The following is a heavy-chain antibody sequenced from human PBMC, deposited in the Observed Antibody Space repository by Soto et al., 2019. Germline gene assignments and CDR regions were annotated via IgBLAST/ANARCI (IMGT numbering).Heavy chain of an antibody. V-gene: IGHV4-39*01. CDR3: ARHPHSQPLIVAQGGWFDP. CDR1: GGSISSSSYY. CDR2: IYYSGST. J-gene: IGHJ5*02. D-gene: IGHD6-6*01. Sequence: SETLSLTCTVSGGSISSSSYYWGWIRQPPGKGLEWIGSIYYSGSTYYNPSLKSRVTISVDTSKNQFSLKLSSVTAADTAVYYCARHPHSQPLIVAQGGWFDPWGQGTLVTVSS.